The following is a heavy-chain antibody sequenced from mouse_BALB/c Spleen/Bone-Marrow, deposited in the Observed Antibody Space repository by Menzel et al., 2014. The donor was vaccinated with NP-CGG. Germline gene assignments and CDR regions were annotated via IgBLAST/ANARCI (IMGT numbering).Heavy chain of an antibody. CDR2: IIPSSGYT. Sequence: VKLMESGAELARPGASVKTSCKASGYTFTTYTIHWMKQRPGQGLEWIGYIIPSSGYTNYNQKFKDKATLTADKSSSTAYVQLSSLTPEDSAVYYCAIRYYAMDYWGQGTSVTVSS. CDR1: GYTFTTYT. J-gene: IGHJ4*01. D-gene: IGHD1-1*01. CDR3: AIRYYAMDY. V-gene: IGHV1-4*01.